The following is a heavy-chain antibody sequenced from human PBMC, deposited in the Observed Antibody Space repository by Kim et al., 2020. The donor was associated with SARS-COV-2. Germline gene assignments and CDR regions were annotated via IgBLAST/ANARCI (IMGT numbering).Heavy chain of an antibody. D-gene: IGHD3-10*01. V-gene: IGHV3-48*02. Sequence: KGRFAITRDNAKNSLYLKMNSLRDEETAVYYCARDFVDYYYGSGSYLFDYWGQGTLVTVSS. J-gene: IGHJ4*02. CDR3: ARDFVDYYYGSGSYLFDY.